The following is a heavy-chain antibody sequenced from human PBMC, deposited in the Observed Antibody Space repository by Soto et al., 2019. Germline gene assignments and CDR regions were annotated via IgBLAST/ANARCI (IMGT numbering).Heavy chain of an antibody. CDR1: GYTFTNYG. J-gene: IGHJ6*02. CDR2: ISGYNGNT. V-gene: IGHV1-18*01. Sequence: QVQLVQSGAEVKKPGASVTVSCKASGYTFTNYGFSWVRQAPGQGLEWMGWISGYNGNTKYAEKFQNRVTMTTDTSKNTAHRELRSLRSEDTGVYYCAREGQAPYYYYGMDVWGQGTGVTVSS. CDR3: AREGQAPYYYYGMDV.